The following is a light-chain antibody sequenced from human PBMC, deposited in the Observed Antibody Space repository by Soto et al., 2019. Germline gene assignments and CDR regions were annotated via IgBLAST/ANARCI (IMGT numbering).Light chain of an antibody. CDR1: DIRTRS. J-gene: IGLJ2*01. CDR3: QVWDFVTDHAV. Sequence: SYELTQPPSLSVAPGQTATITFGGDDIRTRSVHWYQQKPGQAPVLVVYDDSDSVIPERFSGSNSGNTATLTIGRAEAGDEADYSCQVWDFVTDHAVFGGGTKLTVL. CDR2: DDS. V-gene: IGLV3-21*02.